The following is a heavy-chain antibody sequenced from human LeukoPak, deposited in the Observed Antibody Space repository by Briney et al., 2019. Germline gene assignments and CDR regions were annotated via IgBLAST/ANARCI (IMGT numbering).Heavy chain of an antibody. D-gene: IGHD3-22*01. CDR3: ARAYYYDRSALDY. CDR2: IYYSGTT. J-gene: IGHJ4*02. CDR1: GHSISNSRHY. V-gene: IGHV4-39*07. Sequence: SETLSLTCTVSGHSISNSRHYWGWIRQSPGKGLEWIGTIYYSGTTYYNPSLKSRVTISVDTSKNQFSLKLSSVTAADTAVYYCARAYYYDRSALDYWGQGTLVTVSS.